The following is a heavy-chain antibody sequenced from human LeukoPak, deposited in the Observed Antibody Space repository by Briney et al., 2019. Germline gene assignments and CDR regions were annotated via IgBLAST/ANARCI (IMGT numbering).Heavy chain of an antibody. D-gene: IGHD3-10*01. Sequence: PGGSLRLSCAASGFTFSSYAMHWVRQAPGKGLEWVAVISYDGSNKYYADSVKGRFTISRDNSKNTLYLQMNSLRAEDTAVYYCARGYSMVRGPCLDYWGQGTLVTVSS. CDR3: ARGYSMVRGPCLDY. V-gene: IGHV3-30-3*01. CDR2: ISYDGSNK. CDR1: GFTFSSYA. J-gene: IGHJ4*02.